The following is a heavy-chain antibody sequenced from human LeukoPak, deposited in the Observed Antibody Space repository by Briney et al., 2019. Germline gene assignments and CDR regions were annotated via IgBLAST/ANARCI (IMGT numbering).Heavy chain of an antibody. CDR2: INHSGST. D-gene: IGHD6-6*01. Sequence: SETLSLTCAVYGGSLNGYYWSWIRQPPGKGLEWIGEINHSGSTNYNPSLKSRVTISVDTSKNQFSLKLSSVTAADTAVYYCERETIAAPDYWGQGTLVTVSS. CDR3: ERETIAAPDY. CDR1: GGSLNGYY. J-gene: IGHJ4*02. V-gene: IGHV4-34*01.